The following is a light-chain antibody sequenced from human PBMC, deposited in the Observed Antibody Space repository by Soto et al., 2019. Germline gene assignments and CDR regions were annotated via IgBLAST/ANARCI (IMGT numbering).Light chain of an antibody. CDR3: GSWDSSLSAYV. CDR1: SSNIGGNS. J-gene: IGLJ1*01. Sequence: SVLTQPPSVSAAPGQKVTISCSGSSSNIGGNSVSWYQQLPGTAPKLLIYDDNKRPSGIPDRFSGSKSGTSATLGITGFQTGDEADYYCGSWDSSLSAYVFGTGTNVTVL. CDR2: DDN. V-gene: IGLV1-51*01.